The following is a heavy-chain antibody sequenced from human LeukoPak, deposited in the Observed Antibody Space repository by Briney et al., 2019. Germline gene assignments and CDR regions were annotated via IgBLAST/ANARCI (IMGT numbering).Heavy chain of an antibody. CDR2: IYYSGRT. J-gene: IGHJ3*02. CDR3: ARVYDFWSGYSFGAFNI. Sequence: PSQTLSLTCTVSGGSITSGDYYWSWLRQPPGKGLEWTGYIYYSGRTYYNPSLKSRVSISVDTSKNQFSLKLSSVTAADTAVYYCARVYDFWSGYSFGAFNIWGQGTMVTVSS. D-gene: IGHD3-3*01. CDR1: GGSITSGDYY. V-gene: IGHV4-30-4*01.